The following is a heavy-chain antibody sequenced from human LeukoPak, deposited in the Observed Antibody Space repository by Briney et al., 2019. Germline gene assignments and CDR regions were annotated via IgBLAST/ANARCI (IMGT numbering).Heavy chain of an antibody. D-gene: IGHD3-3*01. J-gene: IGHJ6*02. V-gene: IGHV3-53*01. CDR1: GFTVSSNY. CDR3: ARGSDDFWSGYNYGMDV. CDR2: IYSGGST. Sequence: HPGGSLRLSCAASGFTVSSNYMTWVRQAPGKRLEWVSIIYSGGSTYYADSVKGRFTISRDNSKNTLYLQMNSLRTEDTAVYYCARGSDDFWSGYNYGMDVWGQGTTVTVSS.